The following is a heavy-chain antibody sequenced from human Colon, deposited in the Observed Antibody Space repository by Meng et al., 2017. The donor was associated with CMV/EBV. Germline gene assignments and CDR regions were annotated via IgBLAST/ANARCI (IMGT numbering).Heavy chain of an antibody. Sequence: SGDSVSSNHVAWNWIRQSPSRGLEWLGRTYYRSQWSTDYAVSLRSRIHIKADTAKNQFSLQLNSVTPEDTAMYYCARVISSIGIIDYWGQGSLVTVSS. V-gene: IGHV6-1*01. CDR3: ARVISSIGIIDY. J-gene: IGHJ4*02. CDR2: TYYRSQWST. CDR1: GDSVSSNHVA. D-gene: IGHD1-26*01.